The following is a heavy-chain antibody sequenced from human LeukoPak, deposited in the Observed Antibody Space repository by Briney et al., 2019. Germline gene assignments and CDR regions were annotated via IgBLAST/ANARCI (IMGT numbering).Heavy chain of an antibody. V-gene: IGHV4-39*01. J-gene: IGHJ3*02. D-gene: IGHD1-26*01. CDR2: IYYSGST. Sequence: PSETLSLTCTVSGGSISSSSYYWGWIRQPPGKGLEWIGSIYYSGSTYYNPSLKSRVTISVDTSKHQFSLKLSSVSTADTAVYYCARQAYSRRFPDTFDIWGQGTKVTVS. CDR3: ARQAYSRRFPDTFDI. CDR1: GGSISSSSYY.